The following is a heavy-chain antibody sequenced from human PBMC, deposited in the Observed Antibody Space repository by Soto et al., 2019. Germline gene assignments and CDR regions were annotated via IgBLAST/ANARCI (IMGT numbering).Heavy chain of an antibody. D-gene: IGHD1-7*01. CDR2: IIPIFGTA. Sequence: ASVKVSCKASGGTFSSYAISWVRQAPGQGLEWMGGIIPIFGTANYAQKFQGRFTITADESTSTAYMELSSLRSEDTAVYYCARGLELRLAFDIWGQGTMVTVSS. CDR1: GGTFSSYA. V-gene: IGHV1-69*13. CDR3: ARGLELRLAFDI. J-gene: IGHJ3*02.